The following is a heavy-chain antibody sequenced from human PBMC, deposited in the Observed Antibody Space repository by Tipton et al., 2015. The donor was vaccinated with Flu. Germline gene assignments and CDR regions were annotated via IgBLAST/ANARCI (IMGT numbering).Heavy chain of an antibody. V-gene: IGHV3-53*01. Sequence: SLRLSCAASGFIVSSDYMSWVRQAPGKGLEWVSVIYSSDSTSYADSVRGRFTLSRDNSRNTLYLQMNFLRAEDTAVYYCARQLGGGDCYWGQGTLVTVSS. CDR1: GFIVSSDY. CDR2: IYSSDST. CDR3: ARQLGGGDCY. J-gene: IGHJ4*02. D-gene: IGHD2-21*01.